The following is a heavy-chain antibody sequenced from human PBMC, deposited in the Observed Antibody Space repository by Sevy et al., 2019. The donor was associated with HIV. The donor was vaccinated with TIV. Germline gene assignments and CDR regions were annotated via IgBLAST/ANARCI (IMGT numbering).Heavy chain of an antibody. CDR1: GFSISGYG. CDR3: AREDIRVAGIGYYFHS. CDR2: IWYDGTNK. D-gene: IGHD6-19*01. J-gene: IGHJ4*02. V-gene: IGHV3-33*01. Sequence: GSLRLSCAASGFSISGYGMHWVRQAPGKGLEWVAVIWYDGTNKEYADSVKGRFTISRDNSKNTLYLQMNSLRAEDTAVYYCAREDIRVAGIGYYFHSWGQGTLVTVSP.